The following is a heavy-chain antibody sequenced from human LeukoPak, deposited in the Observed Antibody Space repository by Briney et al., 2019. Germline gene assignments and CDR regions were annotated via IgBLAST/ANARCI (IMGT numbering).Heavy chain of an antibody. Sequence: PSETLSLTCGVSGYSISRGYYWACIRQPPGKGLEWIGTIYHTGSTYYNPSLESRVTISVDTSKNEFSLNLNSVTAADTDVYYCARENYYDSSGYSDWGQGTLVTVPS. J-gene: IGHJ4*02. V-gene: IGHV4-38-2*02. CDR1: GYSISRGYY. CDR2: IYHTGST. D-gene: IGHD3-22*01. CDR3: ARENYYDSSGYSD.